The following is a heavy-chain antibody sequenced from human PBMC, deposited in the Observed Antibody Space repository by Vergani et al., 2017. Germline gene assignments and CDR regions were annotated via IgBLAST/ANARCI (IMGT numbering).Heavy chain of an antibody. V-gene: IGHV4-31*03. CDR3: ARENVVIARIFDF. J-gene: IGHJ4*02. Sequence: QVQLQESGPGLVKPSQTPSLTCTVSGDSLSSSDHYWSWIRQRSDKGLEWVGHIFRSGTTYYNPSLKSRLIMSVDTSKNQFSLKLTSVTAADTAMYYCARENVVIARIFDFWGQGTLVTVSS. D-gene: IGHD2-21*01. CDR1: GDSLSSSDHY. CDR2: IFRSGTT.